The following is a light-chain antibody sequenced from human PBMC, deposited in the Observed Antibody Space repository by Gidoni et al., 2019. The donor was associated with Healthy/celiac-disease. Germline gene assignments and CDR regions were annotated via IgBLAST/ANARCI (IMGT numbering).Light chain of an antibody. CDR1: QSVSSY. CDR2: DAS. Sequence: EIVLTQSPATLSLSPRERATLSCRASQSVSSYLAWYQQKPGQAPRLLIYDASNRATGIPARFSGSGSGTDFTLTISSLEPEDFAVYYCQQRSNWPPVTFGGXTKVEIK. CDR3: QQRSNWPPVT. V-gene: IGKV3-11*01. J-gene: IGKJ4*01.